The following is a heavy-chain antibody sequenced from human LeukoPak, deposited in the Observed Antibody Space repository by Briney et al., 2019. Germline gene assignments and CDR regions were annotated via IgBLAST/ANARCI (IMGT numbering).Heavy chain of an antibody. CDR1: GGSFSGYY. CDR3: ARGFGSTPLKLLSAAFDI. V-gene: IGHV4-34*01. D-gene: IGHD3-3*01. J-gene: IGHJ3*02. CDR2: INHSGST. Sequence: SETLSLTCAVYGGSFSGYYWSWIRQPPGKGLEWIGEINHSGSTNYNPSLKSRVTISVDTSKNQFSLKLSSVTAADTAVYYCARGFGSTPLKLLSAAFDIWGQGTMVTVSS.